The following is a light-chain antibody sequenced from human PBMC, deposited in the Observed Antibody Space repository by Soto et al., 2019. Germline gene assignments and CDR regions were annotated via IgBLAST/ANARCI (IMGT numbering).Light chain of an antibody. CDR3: QQYNSYPWT. CDR2: TAS. CDR1: QSISSS. J-gene: IGKJ1*01. V-gene: IGKV1-5*03. Sequence: IQITQAPSAPSASVGEEVAVTCRASQSISSSLAWYQQKPGKAPKLLIYTASSLESGVPSRFSGSGSGTEFTLTISRLQPDDFAAYYCQQYNSYPWTFGQGTKVDI.